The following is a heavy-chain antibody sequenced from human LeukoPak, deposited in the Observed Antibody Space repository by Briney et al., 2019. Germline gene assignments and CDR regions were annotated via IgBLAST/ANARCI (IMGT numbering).Heavy chain of an antibody. J-gene: IGHJ5*01. V-gene: IGHV3-23*01. CDR3: TRENGSGSGWFGY. CDR1: KFTLCSYS. CDR2: ISGSGGTT. D-gene: IGHD6-19*01. Sequence: VQPGGAPRLSCVTPKFTLCSYSMSWVRPAPREGVEWVSAISGSGGTTYYADSVKGRFTISRDNSKNTLYLQMNSLRDDDTAVYYCTRENGSGSGWFGYWGRGTLVTVSS.